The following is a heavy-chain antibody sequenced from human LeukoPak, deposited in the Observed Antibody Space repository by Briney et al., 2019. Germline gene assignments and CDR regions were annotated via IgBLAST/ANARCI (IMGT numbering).Heavy chain of an antibody. CDR1: GFTFSSYW. J-gene: IGHJ4*02. V-gene: IGHV3-33*08. D-gene: IGHD3-3*01. CDR2: IWYDGSNK. CDR3: AVIHDAFDY. Sequence: GGSLRLSCAASGFTFSSYWMSWVRQAPGKGLEWVAVIWYDGSNKYYADSVKGRFTISRDNSKNTLYLQMNSLRAEDTAVYYCAVIHDAFDYWGQGTLVTVSS.